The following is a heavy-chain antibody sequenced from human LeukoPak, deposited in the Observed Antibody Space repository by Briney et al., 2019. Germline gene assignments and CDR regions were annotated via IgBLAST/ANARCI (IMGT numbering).Heavy chain of an antibody. D-gene: IGHD3-10*01. CDR1: GFTFSSYA. J-gene: IGHJ4*02. CDR2: ISADGTSQ. V-gene: IGHV3-30*04. CDR3: AKAYSYGSGYYYSHFDY. Sequence: PGRSLRLSCAASGFTFSSYAFHWVRQAPGKGLEWVAVISADGTSQKYADSVKGRFTISRDDSKNTLYLQMNSLSAEDTAVYFCAKAYSYGSGYYYSHFDYWGQGTLVTVSS.